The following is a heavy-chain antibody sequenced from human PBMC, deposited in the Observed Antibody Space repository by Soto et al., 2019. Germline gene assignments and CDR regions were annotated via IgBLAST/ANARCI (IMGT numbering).Heavy chain of an antibody. V-gene: IGHV1-18*01. Sequence: GASVKVSCKASGCTFTSYGISWVLQAPGQGLEGMGWISAYNGNTNYAQKLQGRVTMTTDTSTSTAYMELRSLRSDDTAVYYCARDRRIALAGITDHWSQGTLVTVSS. CDR1: GCTFTSYG. CDR3: ARDRRIALAGITDH. J-gene: IGHJ4*02. CDR2: ISAYNGNT. D-gene: IGHD6-19*01.